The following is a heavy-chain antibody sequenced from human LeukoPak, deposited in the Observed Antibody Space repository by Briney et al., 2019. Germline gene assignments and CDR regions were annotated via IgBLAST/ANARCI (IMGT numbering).Heavy chain of an antibody. CDR3: AKGIYGGYAFDI. CDR2: IRRNSDTI. J-gene: IGHJ3*02. CDR1: GFVFDDYA. Sequence: PGRSLRLSCAASGFVFDDYAMHWVRQAPGKGLELVSSIRRNSDTIGYADSVKGRFTISRDNAKNSLFLQMNSLRAEDTALYYCAKGIYGGYAFDIWGQGTMVTVSS. V-gene: IGHV3-9*01. D-gene: IGHD4-23*01.